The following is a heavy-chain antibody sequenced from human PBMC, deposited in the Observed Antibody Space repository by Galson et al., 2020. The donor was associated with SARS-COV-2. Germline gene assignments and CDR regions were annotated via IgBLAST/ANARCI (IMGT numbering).Heavy chain of an antibody. Sequence: GESLKISCAASGFTFSSYSMNWVRQAPGKGLEWVSSISSSSSYIYYADSVKGRFTISRDNAKNSLYLQMNSLRAEDTAVYYCARVPLHGFGYYYYGMDVWGQGTTVTVSS. D-gene: IGHD3-3*01. V-gene: IGHV3-21*01. CDR2: ISSSSSYI. J-gene: IGHJ6*02. CDR1: GFTFSSYS. CDR3: ARVPLHGFGYYYYGMDV.